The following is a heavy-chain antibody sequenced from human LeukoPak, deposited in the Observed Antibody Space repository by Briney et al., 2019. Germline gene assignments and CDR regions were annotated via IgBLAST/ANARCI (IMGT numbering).Heavy chain of an antibody. J-gene: IGHJ3*02. CDR2: IYSGGST. D-gene: IGHD3-22*01. V-gene: IGHV3-66*01. Sequence: GGSLRLSCAASGFTVSSNYMTWVRQAPGKGLEWASVIYSGGSTYYADSVKGRFTLSRDNSKNTLFLQMNSLRAEDTAVYYCAREPQGDSSGYDAFDIWGQGTMVTVSS. CDR3: AREPQGDSSGYDAFDI. CDR1: GFTVSSNY.